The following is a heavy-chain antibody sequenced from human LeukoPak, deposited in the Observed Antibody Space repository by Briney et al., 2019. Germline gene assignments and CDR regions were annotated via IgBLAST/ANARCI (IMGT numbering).Heavy chain of an antibody. Sequence: PGGSLRLSCAASGFTFSSYSMNWVRQAPGKGLEWVSYISSSSSTIYYADSVKGRFTISRDNAKNSLYLQMNSLRAEDTAVYYCARDYRGAYYGSHLDAFDIWGQGTMVTVSS. J-gene: IGHJ3*02. V-gene: IGHV3-48*04. CDR3: ARDYRGAYYGSHLDAFDI. CDR1: GFTFSSYS. CDR2: ISSSSSTI. D-gene: IGHD3-22*01.